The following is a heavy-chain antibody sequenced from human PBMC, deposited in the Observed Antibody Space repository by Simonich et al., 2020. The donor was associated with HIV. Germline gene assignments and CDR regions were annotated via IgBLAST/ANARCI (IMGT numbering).Heavy chain of an antibody. D-gene: IGHD6-6*01. CDR1: GFTFDDYV. CDR3: AKDRYSSSSGSFDY. V-gene: IGHV3-9*03. Sequence: EVQLVESGGGLVQPGRSLRLSCAASGFTFDDYVMHWVRQAPGKGLEWVSGISWNSGSIGYADSVKGRFTISRDNAKNSLYLQMNSLRAEDMALYYCAKDRYSSSSGSFDYWGQGTLVTVSS. CDR2: ISWNSGSI. J-gene: IGHJ4*02.